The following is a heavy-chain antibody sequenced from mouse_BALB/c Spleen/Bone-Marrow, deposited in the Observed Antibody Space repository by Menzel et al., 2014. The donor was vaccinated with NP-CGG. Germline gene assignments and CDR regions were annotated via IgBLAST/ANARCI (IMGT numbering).Heavy chain of an antibody. Sequence: VKLMESGAELARPGASVRMSCKASGYTFAYYTVHWVKQRPGQGLEWIGYINPSSGYTNYNQKFKDKATLTTDKSSSTAYMQLSSLTSEDSAVYYRAREVYGSWFAYWGQGTLVTVSA. D-gene: IGHD2-2*01. CDR1: GYTFAYYT. J-gene: IGHJ3*01. CDR3: AREVYGSWFAY. CDR2: INPSSGYT. V-gene: IGHV1-4*01.